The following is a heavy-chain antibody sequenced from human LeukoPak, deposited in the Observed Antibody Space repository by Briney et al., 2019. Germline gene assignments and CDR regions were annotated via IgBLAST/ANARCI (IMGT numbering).Heavy chain of an antibody. V-gene: IGHV4-34*01. CDR2: INHSGST. CDR1: GGSFSGYY. J-gene: IGHJ4*02. D-gene: IGHD3-16*02. Sequence: SETLSLTCAVYGGSFSGYYWSWIRQPPGKGLEWIGEINHSGSTNYNPSLESRVTISVDTSKNQFSLKLSSVTAANTAVYYCARGRYDYVWGSYRPTTLFDYWGQGTLVTVSS. CDR3: ARGRYDYVWGSYRPTTLFDY.